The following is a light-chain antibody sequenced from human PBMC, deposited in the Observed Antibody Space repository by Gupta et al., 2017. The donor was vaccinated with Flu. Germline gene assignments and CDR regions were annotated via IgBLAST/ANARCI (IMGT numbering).Light chain of an antibody. Sequence: PSSLSASVGDRVSITCRASQGIDKYLAWYQQKPGKVPTLLIYGASTLQSGVPSRFSGSGSGTDFTLTISSLQPEDFATYYCQKYNSAPWTFGQGTKVEIK. J-gene: IGKJ1*01. CDR3: QKYNSAPWT. V-gene: IGKV1-27*01. CDR2: GAS. CDR1: QGIDKY.